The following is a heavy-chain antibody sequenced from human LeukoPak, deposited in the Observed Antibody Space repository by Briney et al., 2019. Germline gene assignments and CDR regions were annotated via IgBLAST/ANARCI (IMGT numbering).Heavy chain of an antibody. CDR1: GFTFSSYA. CDR3: AKDHLPGTDRRFDY. J-gene: IGHJ4*02. Sequence: GGSLRLSCAASGFTFSSYAMSWVRQGPGKGLEWVSAISGSGGSTYYADSVKGRFTISRDNSKNTLYLQMNSLRAEDTAVYYCAKDHLPGTDRRFDYWGQGTLVTVSS. CDR2: ISGSGGST. D-gene: IGHD1-1*01. V-gene: IGHV3-23*01.